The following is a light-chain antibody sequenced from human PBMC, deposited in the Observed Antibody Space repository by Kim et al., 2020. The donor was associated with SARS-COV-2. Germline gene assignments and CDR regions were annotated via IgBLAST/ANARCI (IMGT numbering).Light chain of an antibody. V-gene: IGKV3-11*01. Sequence: EIVLTQSPATLSLSPGERATLSCRASQSISNYLAWYQQKFGQAPRLLIYDASNRATGIPARFSGSGSVTDFTLTISSLEPEDFAVYYCQQRSNWPLKFGGGTKVDIK. CDR3: QQRSNWPLK. J-gene: IGKJ4*01. CDR2: DAS. CDR1: QSISNY.